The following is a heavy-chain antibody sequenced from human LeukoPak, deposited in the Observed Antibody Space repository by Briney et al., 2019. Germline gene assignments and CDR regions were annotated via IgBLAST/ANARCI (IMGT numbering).Heavy chain of an antibody. CDR2: INPNSGGT. J-gene: IGHJ1*01. Sequence: VSVKVSCKASGYTFTGYYMHWVRQAPGQGLEWMGWINPNSGGTNYAQKFQGRVTMTRDTSISTAYMELSRLRSDDAAVYYCARVDSSGYYYAEYFQHWGQGTLVTVSS. D-gene: IGHD3-22*01. CDR3: ARVDSSGYYYAEYFQH. V-gene: IGHV1-2*02. CDR1: GYTFTGYY.